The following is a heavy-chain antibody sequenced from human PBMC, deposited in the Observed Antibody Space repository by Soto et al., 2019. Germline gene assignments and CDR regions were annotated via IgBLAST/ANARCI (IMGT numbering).Heavy chain of an antibody. V-gene: IGHV4-34*01. CDR1: GGSFSGYY. D-gene: IGHD3-10*01. CDR2: INHSGST. CDR3: ARVGGYGMDV. J-gene: IGHJ6*02. Sequence: KPSETLSLTCAVYGGSFSGYYWSWIRQPPGKGLEWIGEINHSGSTNYNPSLKSRVTISVDTSKNQFSLKLSSVTAADTAVYYCARVGGYGMDVWGQGTTVTVSS.